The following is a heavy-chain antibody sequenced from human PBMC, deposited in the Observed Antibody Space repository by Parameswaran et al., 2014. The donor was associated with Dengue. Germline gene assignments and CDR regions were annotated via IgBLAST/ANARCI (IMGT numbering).Heavy chain of an antibody. J-gene: IGHJ6*02. Sequence: WVRQAPGQGPEWLGMINPSGGITSYAQKFQGRVTMTRDTSTSTVYMELSSLRSEDTAVYYCVRQDPVTIFGVIRNYGMDVWGQGTTVTVSS. D-gene: IGHD3-3*01. CDR2: INPSGGIT. CDR3: VRQDPVTIFGVIRNYGMDV. V-gene: IGHV1-46*01.